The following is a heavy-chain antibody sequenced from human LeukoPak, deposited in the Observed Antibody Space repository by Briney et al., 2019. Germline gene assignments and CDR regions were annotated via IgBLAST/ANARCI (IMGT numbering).Heavy chain of an antibody. V-gene: IGHV1-18*01. CDR3: ARVATNYYDSSGYYYPDAFDI. Sequence: ASVKVSCKAFGYTFTSYGISWVRQAPGQGLEWMGWISAYNGNTNYAQKLQGRVTMTTDTSTSTAYMELRSLRSDDTAVYYCARVATNYYDSSGYYYPDAFDIWGQGTMVTVSS. CDR1: GYTFTSYG. D-gene: IGHD3-22*01. J-gene: IGHJ3*02. CDR2: ISAYNGNT.